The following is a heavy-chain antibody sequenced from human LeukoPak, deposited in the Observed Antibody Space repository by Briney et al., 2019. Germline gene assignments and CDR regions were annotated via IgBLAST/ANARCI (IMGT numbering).Heavy chain of an antibody. D-gene: IGHD1-26*01. CDR3: AREAIRTYSGSYYYYYGMDV. J-gene: IGHJ6*02. CDR1: GYTFTSYD. V-gene: IGHV1-8*01. Sequence: ASVKVSCKASGYTFTSYDINWVRQATGQGLEWMGWMNPNSGNTGYAQKFQGRVTMTRNTSMSTAYMELSSLRSEDTAVYYCAREAIRTYSGSYYYYYGMDVWGQGTTVTVSS. CDR2: MNPNSGNT.